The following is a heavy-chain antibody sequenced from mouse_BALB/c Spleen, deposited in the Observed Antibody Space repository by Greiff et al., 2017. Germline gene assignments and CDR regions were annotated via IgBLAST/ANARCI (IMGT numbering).Heavy chain of an antibody. CDR1: GFSLTSYG. D-gene: IGHD2-1*01. V-gene: IGHV2-9*02. CDR3: AREGNYGDYAMDY. CDR2: IWAGGST. Sequence: VQLQQSGPGLVAPSQSLSITCTVSGFSLTSYGVHWVRQPPGKGLEWLGVIWAGGSTNYNSALMSRLSISKDNSKSQVFLKMNSLQTDDTAMYYCAREGNYGDYAMDYWGQGTSVTVSS. J-gene: IGHJ4*01.